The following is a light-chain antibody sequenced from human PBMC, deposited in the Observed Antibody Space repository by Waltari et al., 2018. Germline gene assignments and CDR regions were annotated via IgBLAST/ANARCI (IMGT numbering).Light chain of an antibody. CDR2: GAS. CDR1: QSLSTN. CDR3: QQYHNWPYT. J-gene: IGKJ2*01. V-gene: IGKV3-15*01. Sequence: EILMTQSPATLSVSPGERATLSCRASQSLSTNLAWYQQHPGQAPRLLIYGASTRATGVPARFSGSRYGTEFTLIISSLQSEDFALYYCQQYHNWPYTFGQGTKLEIK.